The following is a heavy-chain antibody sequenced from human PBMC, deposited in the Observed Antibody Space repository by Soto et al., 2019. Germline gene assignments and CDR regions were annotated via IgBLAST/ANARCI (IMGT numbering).Heavy chain of an antibody. V-gene: IGHV5-51*01. CDR2: IYPGDSDT. J-gene: IGHJ6*02. Sequence: GESLKISCKGSGYSFTSYWIGWVRQMPGKGLEWMGIIYPGDSDTRYSPSFQGQVTTSADKSISTAYLQWSSLKASDTAMYYCARTASGYYVSYGMDVWGQGTTVTVSS. CDR3: ARTASGYYVSYGMDV. CDR1: GYSFTSYW. D-gene: IGHD3-22*01.